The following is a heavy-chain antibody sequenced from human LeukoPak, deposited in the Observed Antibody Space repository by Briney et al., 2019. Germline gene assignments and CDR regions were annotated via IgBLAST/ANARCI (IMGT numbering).Heavy chain of an antibody. CDR2: MNPNSGYT. CDR3: ATEAGSIDY. CDR1: GYTFTTYD. J-gene: IGHJ4*02. V-gene: IGHV1-8*03. Sequence: ASVKVSCKASGYTFTTYDFNWVRQATGQGLEWMGWMNPNSGYTGYAQKFQGRVTITRDTSISTAYMELSSLRSEDTAVYYCATEAGSIDYWGQGTLVTVSS. D-gene: IGHD1-26*01.